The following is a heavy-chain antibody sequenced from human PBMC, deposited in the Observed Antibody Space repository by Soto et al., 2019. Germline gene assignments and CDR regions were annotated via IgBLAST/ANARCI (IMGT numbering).Heavy chain of an antibody. Sequence: GGSLRLSCAASGLTFSSYGMHWVRQAPGKGLEWVAVIWYDGSNKYYADSVKGRFTISRDNSKNTLYLQMNSLRAEDTAVYYCARDNDILTGYPTFDYWGQGTLVTVSS. CDR1: GLTFSSYG. D-gene: IGHD3-9*01. J-gene: IGHJ4*02. CDR3: ARDNDILTGYPTFDY. V-gene: IGHV3-33*01. CDR2: IWYDGSNK.